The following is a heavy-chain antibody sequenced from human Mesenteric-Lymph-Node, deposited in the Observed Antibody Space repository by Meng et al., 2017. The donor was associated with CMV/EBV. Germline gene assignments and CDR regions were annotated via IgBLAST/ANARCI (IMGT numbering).Heavy chain of an antibody. V-gene: IGHV4-31*02. CDR1: GDCNSDDCD. CDR2: IYYRGTA. Sequence: TVSGDCNSDDCDWSWIRQHPERSLGWIGYIYYRGTAYCHPSLKGRVTISVDTSKNQFSLRLASVTAANTAVFYCARERNAVAGGQFEYWGPGTLVTVSS. CDR3: ARERNAVAGGQFEY. J-gene: IGHJ4*02. D-gene: IGHD6-19*01.